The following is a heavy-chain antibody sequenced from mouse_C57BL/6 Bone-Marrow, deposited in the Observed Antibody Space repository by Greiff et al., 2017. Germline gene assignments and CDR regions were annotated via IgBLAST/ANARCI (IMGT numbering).Heavy chain of an antibody. D-gene: IGHD1-1*01. V-gene: IGHV14-4*01. CDR3: TRSGSGSFYAMDY. J-gene: IGHJ4*01. Sequence: EVQLEESGAELVRPGASVKLSCTASGFNIKDDYMHWVKQRPEQGLEWIGWIDPENGDTEYASKFQGKATITADTSSNTAYLQLSSLTSEDTAVYSYTRSGSGSFYAMDYWGQGTSVTVSA. CDR1: GFNIKDDY. CDR2: IDPENGDT.